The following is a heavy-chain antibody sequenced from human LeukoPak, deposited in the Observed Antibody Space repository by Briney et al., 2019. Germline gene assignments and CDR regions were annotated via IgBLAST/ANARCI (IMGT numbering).Heavy chain of an antibody. D-gene: IGHD3-10*01. CDR1: GGSFSNHF. V-gene: IGHV4-4*07. CDR2: IYPSGNT. J-gene: IGHJ6*03. CDR3: AREDSGSYYNFYYFYMDV. Sequence: SETLSLTCSVSGGSFSNHFWSWVRQPAGKGLEWIGRIYPSGNTNYNPSLKSRVTFSVDTSKTQFYLSLSSVTAADTAVYYCAREDSGSYYNFYYFYMDVWGKGTTVTISS.